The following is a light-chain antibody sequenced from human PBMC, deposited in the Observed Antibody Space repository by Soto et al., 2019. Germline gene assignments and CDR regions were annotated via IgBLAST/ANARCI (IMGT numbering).Light chain of an antibody. CDR2: GAS. Sequence: EIVLTQSPGTLSLSPGERVTLSCRASQSVSSTYLAWYQQKLGQAPRLLIYGASRRATGIPDRFSGSGSGTDFTLTISRLEPEYFAVYYCQHYGSSLTFGGATTVEI. V-gene: IGKV3-20*01. CDR1: QSVSSTY. J-gene: IGKJ4*01. CDR3: QHYGSSLT.